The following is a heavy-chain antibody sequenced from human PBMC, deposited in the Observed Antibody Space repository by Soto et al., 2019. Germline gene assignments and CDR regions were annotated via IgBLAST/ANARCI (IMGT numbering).Heavy chain of an antibody. Sequence: PGGSLRLSCAASGFTFSNYWMSWVRQAPGKGLEWVANIKKDGSEEYYVDSVKGRFTISRDNAKNSLHLQMNSLRAEDTAVYFCAGLDTSMVKTAGYWGQGTLVTVSS. V-gene: IGHV3-7*01. CDR3: AGLDTSMVKTAGY. CDR1: GFTFSNYW. D-gene: IGHD5-18*01. J-gene: IGHJ4*02. CDR2: IKKDGSEE.